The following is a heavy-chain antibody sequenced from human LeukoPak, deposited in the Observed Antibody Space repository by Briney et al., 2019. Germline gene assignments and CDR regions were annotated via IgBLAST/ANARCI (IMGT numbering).Heavy chain of an antibody. CDR3: ARAGSYSGPWDY. D-gene: IGHD1-26*01. V-gene: IGHV4-30-4*07. CDR2: IYYSGST. Sequence: SETLSLTCAVSGGSISSGGYSWSWIRQPPGKGLEWIGYIYYSGSTYYNPSLKSRVTISVDTSKNQFSLKLSSVTAADTAVYYCARAGSYSGPWDYWGQGTLVTVSS. J-gene: IGHJ4*02. CDR1: GGSISSGGYS.